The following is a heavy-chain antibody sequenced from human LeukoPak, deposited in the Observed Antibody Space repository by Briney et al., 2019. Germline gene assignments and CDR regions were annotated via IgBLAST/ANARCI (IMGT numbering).Heavy chain of an antibody. J-gene: IGHJ4*02. V-gene: IGHV4-61*08. CDR3: ARQPITLVTVFDY. CDR2: IYYSGST. CDR1: GGSISSGDYY. Sequence: SQTLSLTCTVSGGSISSGDYYWSWIRQPPGKGLEWIGYIYYSGSTSYSPSLKSRVTISVDTSKNQFSLRLSSVTAADSAFYYCARQPITLVTVFDYWGQGTLVTVSS. D-gene: IGHD3-10*01.